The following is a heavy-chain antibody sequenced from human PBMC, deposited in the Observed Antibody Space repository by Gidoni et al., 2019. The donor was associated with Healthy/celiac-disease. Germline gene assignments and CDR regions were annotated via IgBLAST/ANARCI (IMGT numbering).Heavy chain of an antibody. V-gene: IGHV4-39*07. CDR3: ARDSVAVAGYFDY. CDR1: GGSISSSSYY. D-gene: IGHD6-19*01. CDR2: IYYSGST. Sequence: QLQLQASGPGLVKPSETLSLTCTVSGGSISSSSYYWGWIRQPPGKGLEWIGSIYYSGSTYYNPSLKSRVTISVDTSKNQFSLKLSSVTAADTAVYYCARDSVAVAGYFDYWGQGTLVTVSS. J-gene: IGHJ4*02.